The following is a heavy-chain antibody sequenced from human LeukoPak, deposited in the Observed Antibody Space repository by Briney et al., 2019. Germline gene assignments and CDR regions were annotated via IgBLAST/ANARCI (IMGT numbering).Heavy chain of an antibody. J-gene: IGHJ4*02. V-gene: IGHV4-38-2*02. CDR1: GYSISSGYY. CDR3: ARAIEVGAMTPFDY. CDR2: IYHSGST. Sequence: SETLSLTYTVSGYSISSGYYWGWIRQPPGKGLEWIGSIYHSGSTYYNPSLKSRVTISVGTSRNQFSLKLSSVTAADTAVYYCARAIEVGAMTPFDYWGQGTLVTVSS. D-gene: IGHD1-26*01.